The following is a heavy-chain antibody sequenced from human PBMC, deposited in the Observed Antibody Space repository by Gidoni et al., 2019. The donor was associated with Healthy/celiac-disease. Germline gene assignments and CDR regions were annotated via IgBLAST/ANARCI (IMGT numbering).Heavy chain of an antibody. J-gene: IGHJ5*02. CDR2: MNPNSGNT. Sequence: QVQLVQSGAEVQKPGASVKVSCKASGYTFTSYDINWVRQATGQGLEWMGWMNPNSGNTGYAQKFQGRVTMTRNTSISTAYMELSSLRSEDTAVYYCARGRDYDFWSGYTNNWFDPWGQGTLVTVSS. D-gene: IGHD3-3*01. CDR3: ARGRDYDFWSGYTNNWFDP. V-gene: IGHV1-8*01. CDR1: GYTFTSYD.